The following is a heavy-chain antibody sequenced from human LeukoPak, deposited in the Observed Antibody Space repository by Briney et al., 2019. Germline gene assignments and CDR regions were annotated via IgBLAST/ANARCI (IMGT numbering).Heavy chain of an antibody. CDR2: MHNDGAI. CDR3: VTGRGEN. CDR1: GFTARSHF. V-gene: IGHV3-53*01. Sequence: GGSLRLSCAVSGFTARSHFMGWVRQAPGKGLEWVSLMHNDGAIYYADSVKGRFTISRDNSKSTFYLQINSLRAEDTALYHCVTGRGENWGQGTLVTVSS. J-gene: IGHJ1*01. D-gene: IGHD3-10*01.